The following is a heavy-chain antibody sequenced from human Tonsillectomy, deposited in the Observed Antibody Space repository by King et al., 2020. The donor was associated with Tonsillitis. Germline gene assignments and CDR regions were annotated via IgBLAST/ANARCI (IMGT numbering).Heavy chain of an antibody. Sequence: VQLVESGGGLVQLGGSLRLSCAASGFTFSNYAMNWFRQAPGKGLEWVSATSGSGSSTYYADSVKSRFTISRDNSKNTLYLQMNSLRAGDTAVYYCAKPTATVTTVSRAFDIWGQGTMVTVSS. CDR1: GFTFSNYA. J-gene: IGHJ3*02. D-gene: IGHD4-17*01. CDR2: TSGSGSST. V-gene: IGHV3-23*04. CDR3: AKPTATVTTVSRAFDI.